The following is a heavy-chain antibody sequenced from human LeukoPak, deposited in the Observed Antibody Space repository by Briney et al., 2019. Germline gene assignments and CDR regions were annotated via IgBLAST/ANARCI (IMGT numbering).Heavy chain of an antibody. D-gene: IGHD1-26*01. J-gene: IGHJ4*02. CDR2: IYYSGST. V-gene: IGHV4-61*08. Sequence: PSETLSLTCIVSGGSISSGDYYWSWIRQPPGKGLEWIGYIYYSGSTNYNPPLKSRVTISVDTSKNQFSLKLSSVTAAAQAVYYCVRRFSGSSELDYWGQGTLVTVSS. CDR3: VRRFSGSSELDY. CDR1: GGSISSGDYY.